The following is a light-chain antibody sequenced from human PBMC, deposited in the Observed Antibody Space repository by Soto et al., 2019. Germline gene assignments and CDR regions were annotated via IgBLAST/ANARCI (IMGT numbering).Light chain of an antibody. V-gene: IGLV2-8*01. CDR3: SSFAGGGNPVL. CDR2: EVT. CDR1: SSDVGGYNY. Sequence: QSALTQPPSASGSLGQSVTISCTGTSSDVGGYNYVSWHQQHPGKAPKVMIYEVTKRPPGVPDRFSGSKSGNTASLTVSGLQAEDAADYYCSSFAGGGNPVLLGGGTKVTVL. J-gene: IGLJ2*01.